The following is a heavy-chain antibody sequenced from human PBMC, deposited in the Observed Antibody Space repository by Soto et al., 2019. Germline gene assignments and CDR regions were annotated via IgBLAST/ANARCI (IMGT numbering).Heavy chain of an antibody. CDR3: AKDQGSRGYDFWSGYNNWFDP. Sequence: GGSLRLSCAASGFTFSSYAMSWVRQAPGKGLEWVSAISGSGGSTYYADSVKGRFTISRDNSKNTLYLQMNSLRAEDTAVYYCAKDQGSRGYDFWSGYNNWFDPWGQGTLVTVSS. CDR1: GFTFSSYA. V-gene: IGHV3-23*01. J-gene: IGHJ5*02. CDR2: ISGSGGST. D-gene: IGHD3-3*01.